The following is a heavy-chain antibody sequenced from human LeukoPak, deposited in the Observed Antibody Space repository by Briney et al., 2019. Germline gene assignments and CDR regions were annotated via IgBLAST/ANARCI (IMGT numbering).Heavy chain of an antibody. CDR1: GGSISSYY. CDR2: IYYSGST. J-gene: IGHJ3*02. Sequence: SETLSLTCTVSGGSISSYYWSWIRQPPGKGLEWIGYIYYSGSTNYNPSLKRRVTISVDTSKNQFSLKLSSVTATDTAVYYCARDRVSSDAFDIWGQGTMVTVSS. V-gene: IGHV4-59*01. CDR3: ARDRVSSDAFDI. D-gene: IGHD1-26*01.